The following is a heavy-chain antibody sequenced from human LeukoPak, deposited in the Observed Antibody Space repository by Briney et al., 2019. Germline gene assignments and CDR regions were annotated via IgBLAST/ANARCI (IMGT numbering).Heavy chain of an antibody. CDR1: GYTFTGYY. J-gene: IGHJ4*02. Sequence: GASVKVSCKASGYTFTGYYMHWVRQAPGQGLEWMGWINPNSGGTNYAQKFQGRVTMTRDTSISTAYMELSRLRSDDTAVYYCARAPSLIFYYYDSSGYCDYWGQGTLVTVSS. CDR3: ARAPSLIFYYYDSSGYCDY. D-gene: IGHD3-22*01. V-gene: IGHV1-2*02. CDR2: INPNSGGT.